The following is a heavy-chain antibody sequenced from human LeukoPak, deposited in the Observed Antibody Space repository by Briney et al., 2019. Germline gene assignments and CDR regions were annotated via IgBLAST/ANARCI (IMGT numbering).Heavy chain of an antibody. CDR3: ARERSGYDDAFDI. Sequence: AGGSLRLSCAASGFTFSSYAMSWVRQAPGKGLEWVSGISGSGGSRYYADSVKGRFTISRDNSKNTLSLQMNSLRAEDTAVYYCARERSGYDDAFDIWGQGTMVTVSS. D-gene: IGHD5-12*01. CDR1: GFTFSSYA. J-gene: IGHJ3*02. CDR2: ISGSGGSR. V-gene: IGHV3-23*01.